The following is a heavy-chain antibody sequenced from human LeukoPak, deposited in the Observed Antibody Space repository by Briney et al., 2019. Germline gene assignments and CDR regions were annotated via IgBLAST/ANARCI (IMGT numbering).Heavy chain of an antibody. Sequence: SQTLSLTCTVSGVSISSGGYYYSWIPQHPGRGLEWLGYIYYSGNTYYNPSLKRRGTISVDTSKNQFSLELSSLTAADTAVYYCARAFIGGTNYFDSWGQGTLVTVSS. V-gene: IGHV4-31*03. CDR1: GVSISSGGYY. CDR3: ARAFIGGTNYFDS. D-gene: IGHD1-14*01. J-gene: IGHJ4*02. CDR2: IYYSGNT.